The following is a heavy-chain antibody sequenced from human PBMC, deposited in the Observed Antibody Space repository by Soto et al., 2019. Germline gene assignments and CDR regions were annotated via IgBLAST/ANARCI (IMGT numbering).Heavy chain of an antibody. J-gene: IGHJ4*02. CDR1: GGSISSYD. CDR3: AREGSSSPEYFDF. V-gene: IGHV4-4*08. CDR2: NXXX. D-gene: IGHD2-15*01. Sequence: SETLSLTCTVSGGSISSYDWSWIRQPPGRGLXXXGXNXXXNXXXXSRVTISVDTSKNQFSLKLSSVSAADTAVYYCAREGSSSPEYFDFWGPGTLVTVSS.